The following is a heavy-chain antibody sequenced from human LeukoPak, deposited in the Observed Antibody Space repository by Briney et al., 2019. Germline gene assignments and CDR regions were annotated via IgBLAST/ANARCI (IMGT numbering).Heavy chain of an antibody. D-gene: IGHD4-23*01. CDR3: ARSRITPYYYYGMDV. V-gene: IGHV3-33*01. Sequence: GGSLSLSCAASGFTFSSYGMHWVRQAPGKGLEWVAVIWYDGSNKYYADSVKGRFTISRDNSKNTLYLQMNSLRAEDTAVYYCARSRITPYYYYGMDVWGQGTTVTVSS. CDR2: IWYDGSNK. J-gene: IGHJ6*02. CDR1: GFTFSSYG.